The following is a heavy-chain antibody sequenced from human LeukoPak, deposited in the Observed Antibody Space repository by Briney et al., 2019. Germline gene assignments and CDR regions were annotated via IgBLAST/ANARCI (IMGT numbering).Heavy chain of an antibody. CDR3: ARGGVAPFDY. CDR2: ICYSGST. J-gene: IGHJ4*02. D-gene: IGHD3-10*01. CDR1: GGSVSSGSYY. Sequence: PSETLSLTCTVSGGSVSSGSYYWSWIRQPPGKGLEWIGYICYSGSTNYNPSLKSRVTISVDTSKNQFSLKLSSVTAADTAVYYCARGGVAPFDYWGQGTLVTVSS. V-gene: IGHV4-61*01.